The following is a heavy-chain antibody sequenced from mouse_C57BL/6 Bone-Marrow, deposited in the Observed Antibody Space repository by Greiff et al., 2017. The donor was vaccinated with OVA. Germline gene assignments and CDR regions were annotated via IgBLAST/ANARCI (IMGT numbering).Heavy chain of an antibody. CDR3: ARTYDCFDY. Sequence: VQLQQSGPVLVKPGASVKMSCKASGYTFTDYYMNWVKQSHGKSLEWIGVINPYNGGTSYNQKFKGKATLTVDKSSSTAYMELNSLTSEDSAVYYCARTYDCFDYWGQGTTLTVSS. V-gene: IGHV1-19*01. CDR1: GYTFTDYY. D-gene: IGHD2-4*01. CDR2: INPYNGGT. J-gene: IGHJ2*01.